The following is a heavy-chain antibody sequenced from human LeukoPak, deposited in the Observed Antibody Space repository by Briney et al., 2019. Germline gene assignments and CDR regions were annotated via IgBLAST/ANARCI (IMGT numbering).Heavy chain of an antibody. Sequence: ASVKVSCKASGYTFTSYYMHWVRQAPGQGLEWMGIINPSGGTTSYAQKFQGRVTMTRDTPTSTVYMELSSLRPEDTAVYYCARDRGYGSGNYDAFDIWGQGTMVTVSS. D-gene: IGHD3-10*01. J-gene: IGHJ3*02. CDR3: ARDRGYGSGNYDAFDI. CDR2: INPSGGTT. V-gene: IGHV1-46*01. CDR1: GYTFTSYY.